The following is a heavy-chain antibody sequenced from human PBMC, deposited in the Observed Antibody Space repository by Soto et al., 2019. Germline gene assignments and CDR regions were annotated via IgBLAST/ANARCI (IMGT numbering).Heavy chain of an antibody. CDR3: ARYPPPSSMRARDYYYAMDD. D-gene: IGHD2-8*01. Sequence: QVQLVQSGAEVKKPGASVKVSCKASGYTFITYGISWVRQAPGQGLEWMGWISSYNGNTNYAQKLQGTVTMTTDTCTATAYMERTGLSSQDTALYYCARYPPPSSMRARDYYYAMDDWGQGTKITFSS. CDR1: GYTFITYG. CDR2: ISSYNGNT. V-gene: IGHV1-18*01. J-gene: IGHJ6*02.